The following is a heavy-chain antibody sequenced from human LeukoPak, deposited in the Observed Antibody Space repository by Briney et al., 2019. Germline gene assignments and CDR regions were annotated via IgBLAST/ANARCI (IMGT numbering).Heavy chain of an antibody. Sequence: SETLSLTCTVSGGSISSSSYYWAWIRQPPGKGLEWIGTIYYSGSTYYNPSLKSRVTISVDTSKNQFSLKLSSMTAADTAVYYCARGVIAAGGNDFDYWGQGTLVTVSS. CDR1: GGSISSSSYY. CDR3: ARGVIAAGGNDFDY. D-gene: IGHD6-13*01. J-gene: IGHJ4*02. V-gene: IGHV4-39*07. CDR2: IYYSGST.